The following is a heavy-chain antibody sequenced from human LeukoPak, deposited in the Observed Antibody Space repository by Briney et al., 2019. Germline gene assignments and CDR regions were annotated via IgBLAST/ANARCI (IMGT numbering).Heavy chain of an antibody. D-gene: IGHD3-22*01. CDR2: IKQDGSDK. V-gene: IGHV3-7*04. Sequence: PGGSLRLSCAASGFTFSNYWMTWVRQAPGKGLEWVANIKQDGSDKNYVDSVKGRFTISRDNAKNSLNLQMNSLRAEDTAVYYCARAPRTYDSSGVYAFDIWGQGKMVTVSS. CDR3: ARAPRTYDSSGVYAFDI. CDR1: GFTFSNYW. J-gene: IGHJ3*02.